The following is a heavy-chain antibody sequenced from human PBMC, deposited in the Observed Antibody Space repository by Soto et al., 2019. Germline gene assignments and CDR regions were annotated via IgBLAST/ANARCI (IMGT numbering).Heavy chain of an antibody. CDR2: INAGNGNT. V-gene: IGHV1-3*01. D-gene: IGHD6-19*01. J-gene: IGHJ5*02. Sequence: ASVKVSCKASGYTFTXYAXHWVRQAPGQRLEWMGWINAGNGNTKYSQSLRSTIYYVDSVKGRFTISRDNTKNSLYLQMNSLRAEDTAVYYCARDKSGRWLAWGQGTLVTVSS. CDR1: GYTFTXYA. CDR3: ARDKSGRWLA.